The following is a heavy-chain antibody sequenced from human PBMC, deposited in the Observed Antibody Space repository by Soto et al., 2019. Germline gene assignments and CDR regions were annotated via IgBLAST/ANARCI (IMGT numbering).Heavy chain of an antibody. CDR3: ARGDVVPAAIYYYYYMDV. Sequence: ASVKVSCKVSGYTFTSYYMHWVRQAPGQRLEWMGIINPSGGSTSYALKFQGRVTMTRDTSTSTVYMELSSLRSEDTAVYYCARGDVVPAAIYYYYYMDVWGKGTTVTVSS. J-gene: IGHJ6*03. D-gene: IGHD2-2*01. CDR2: INPSGGST. CDR1: GYTFTSYY. V-gene: IGHV1-46*03.